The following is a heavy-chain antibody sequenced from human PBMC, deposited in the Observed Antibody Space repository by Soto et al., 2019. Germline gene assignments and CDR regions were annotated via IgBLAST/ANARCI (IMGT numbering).Heavy chain of an antibody. Sequence: EVQVVESGGGLVQSGGSLRLSCAVSGFTVSRSYMSWVRQAPGKGLECVSVIYSDDRTSYADSLKGRFIISRDNSKNTLYLQMNSLRAEDTAVYYCIIGGDFDVWGQGTLVTVSS. CDR3: IIGGDFDV. J-gene: IGHJ4*02. V-gene: IGHV3-66*01. CDR2: IYSDDRT. D-gene: IGHD1-26*01. CDR1: GFTVSRSY.